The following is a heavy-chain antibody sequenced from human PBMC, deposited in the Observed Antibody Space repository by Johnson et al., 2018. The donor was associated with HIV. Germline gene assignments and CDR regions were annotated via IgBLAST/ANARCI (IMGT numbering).Heavy chain of an antibody. CDR2: ISWDGGST. D-gene: IGHD5-24*01. J-gene: IGHJ3*02. Sequence: QVQLVESGGGLVQPGGSLRLSCAASGFTFSTYALHWVRQAPGKGLEWVSLISWDGGSTYYADSVKGRFTISRDNSKNTLYLQMNSLRAEDTAVYYCATVEMASHDAFDIWGQGTMVTVSS. CDR3: ATVEMASHDAFDI. CDR1: GFTFSTYA. V-gene: IGHV3-NL1*01.